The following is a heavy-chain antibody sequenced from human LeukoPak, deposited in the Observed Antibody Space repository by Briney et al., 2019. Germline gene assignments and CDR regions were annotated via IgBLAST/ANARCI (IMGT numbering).Heavy chain of an antibody. CDR2: ISWNSETI. CDR1: GFTFDDYA. D-gene: IGHD4-17*01. V-gene: IGHV3-9*01. Sequence: GRSLRLSCAASGFTFDDYAMYWVRQAPGKGLEWVSGISWNSETIDYADSVKGRFTISRDNAKNFLYLQMNSLRPEDTALYYCARATDGDYVPYWGQGTLVTVSS. CDR3: ARATDGDYVPY. J-gene: IGHJ4*02.